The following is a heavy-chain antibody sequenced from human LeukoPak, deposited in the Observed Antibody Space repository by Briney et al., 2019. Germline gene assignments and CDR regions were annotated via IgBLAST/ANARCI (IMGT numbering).Heavy chain of an antibody. CDR3: ARGRYGVYDY. Sequence: SETLSLTCAVYGGSFSGYYWSWIRQPPGKGLEWIGEINHSGSTYYNPSLKSRVTISVDTSKNQFSLKLSSVTAADTAVYYCARGRYGVYDYWGQGTLVTVSS. V-gene: IGHV4-34*01. D-gene: IGHD4-17*01. J-gene: IGHJ4*02. CDR1: GGSFSGYY. CDR2: INHSGST.